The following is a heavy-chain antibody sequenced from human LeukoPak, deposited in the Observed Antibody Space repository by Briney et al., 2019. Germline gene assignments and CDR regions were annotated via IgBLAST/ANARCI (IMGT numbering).Heavy chain of an antibody. CDR1: GFTFSSYE. V-gene: IGHV3-48*03. D-gene: IGHD3-9*01. CDR2: ISSSGSNI. Sequence: GGSLRLSCAASGFTFSSYEMNWVRQAPGKGLEWVSYISSSGSNIYYADSVKGRFTISRDNAKNSLYLQMNSLRAEDTAVYYCARRPAYYDILTADWWGQGTLVTVSS. J-gene: IGHJ4*02. CDR3: ARRPAYYDILTADW.